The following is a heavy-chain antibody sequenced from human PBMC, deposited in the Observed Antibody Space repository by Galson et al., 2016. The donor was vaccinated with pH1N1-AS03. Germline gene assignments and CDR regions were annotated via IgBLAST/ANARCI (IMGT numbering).Heavy chain of an antibody. CDR1: GFTFKNYA. CDR3: AKEGDEGAFDC. Sequence: LRLSCAASGFTFKNYAMSWVRQAPGKGLEWVSVISGIGTSTYYAASVKGRFSISRDNARNTLSLQMDGLRAEDTALYYCAKEGDEGAFDCWGQETLVTVSP. CDR2: ISGIGTST. J-gene: IGHJ4*02. V-gene: IGHV3-23*01.